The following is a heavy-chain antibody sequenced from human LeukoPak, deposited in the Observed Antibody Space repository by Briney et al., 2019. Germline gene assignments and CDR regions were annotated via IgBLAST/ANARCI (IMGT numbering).Heavy chain of an antibody. CDR3: ARVRSRGLFDY. J-gene: IGHJ4*02. CDR1: GGSFSGYY. Sequence: SETLSLTCAVYGGSFSGYYWSWIRQPPGKGLEWIGEINHSGSTNYNPSLKSRFTISVDTSKNQFSLKLSSVTAADTAVYYCARVRSRGLFDYWGQGTLVTVSS. V-gene: IGHV4-34*01. D-gene: IGHD3-22*01. CDR2: INHSGST.